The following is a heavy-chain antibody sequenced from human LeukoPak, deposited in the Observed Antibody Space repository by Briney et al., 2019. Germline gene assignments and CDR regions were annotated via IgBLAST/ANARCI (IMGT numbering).Heavy chain of an antibody. Sequence: GESLKISCKGSGYSFTSYWIGWVRQMPGKGLEWMGIIYPGDSDTRYSPSFQGQVAISADKSISTAYLQWSSLKASDTAMYYCARQMYCSGGSCYSDYWGQGTLVTVSS. CDR1: GYSFTSYW. J-gene: IGHJ4*02. D-gene: IGHD2-15*01. V-gene: IGHV5-51*01. CDR2: IYPGDSDT. CDR3: ARQMYCSGGSCYSDY.